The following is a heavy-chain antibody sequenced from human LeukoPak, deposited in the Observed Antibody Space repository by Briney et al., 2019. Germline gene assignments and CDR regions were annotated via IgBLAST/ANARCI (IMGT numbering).Heavy chain of an antibody. D-gene: IGHD1-14*01. CDR2: FNPAGGRT. V-gene: IGHV1-46*01. Sequence: ASVKVSCKASANTFTDFYMHWVRQAPGQGLEWMGIFNPAGGRTCFAQKFQGRVTITRDTSTNTLYMELSSLRSEDTAVYYCARDQAAITTPLAWSFALWGRGTLVTVSS. J-gene: IGHJ2*01. CDR1: ANTFTDFY. CDR3: ARDQAAITTPLAWSFAL.